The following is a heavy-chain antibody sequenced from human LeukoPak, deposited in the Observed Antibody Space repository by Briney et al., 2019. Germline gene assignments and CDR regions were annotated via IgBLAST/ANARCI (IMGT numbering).Heavy chain of an antibody. CDR3: ARDDDSSGYSIAH. J-gene: IGHJ4*02. D-gene: IGHD3-22*01. CDR1: GFTVSSNY. Sequence: GGSLRLSCAASGFTVSSNYMSWARQAPGKGLEWVSVIYSGGSTYYADSVKGRFTISRDNSKNTLYLQMNSLRAEDTAVYYCARDDDSSGYSIAHWGQGTLVTVSS. V-gene: IGHV3-53*01. CDR2: IYSGGST.